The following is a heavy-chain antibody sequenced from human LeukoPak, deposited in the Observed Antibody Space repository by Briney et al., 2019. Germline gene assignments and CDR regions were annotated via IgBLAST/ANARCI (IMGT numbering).Heavy chain of an antibody. D-gene: IGHD6-13*01. J-gene: IGHJ4*02. Sequence: GSSVKVSCKASGGTFSSYAISWVRRAPGQGLEWMGRIIPIFGTANYAQKFQGRVTITTDESTSTAYMELSSLRSEDTAVYYCARDLEKYSSSWYGGDYWGQGTLVTVSS. CDR3: ARDLEKYSSSWYGGDY. CDR2: IIPIFGTA. V-gene: IGHV1-69*05. CDR1: GGTFSSYA.